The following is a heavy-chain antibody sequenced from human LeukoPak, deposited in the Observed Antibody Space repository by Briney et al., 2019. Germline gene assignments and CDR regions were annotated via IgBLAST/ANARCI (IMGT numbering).Heavy chain of an antibody. V-gene: IGHV4-34*01. CDR1: GGSFSGYY. D-gene: IGHD5-18*01. CDR3: ARIQLWRGKYFDY. CDR2: INHSGST. J-gene: IGHJ4*02. Sequence: SETLSLTCAVYGGSFSGYYWSWICQPPGKGLEWIGEINHSGSTNYNPSLKSRVTISVDTSKNQFSLKLSSVTAADTAVYYCARIQLWRGKYFDYWGQGTLVTVSS.